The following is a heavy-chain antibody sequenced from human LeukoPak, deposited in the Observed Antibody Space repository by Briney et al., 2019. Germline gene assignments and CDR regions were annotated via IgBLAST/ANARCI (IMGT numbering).Heavy chain of an antibody. CDR3: ARGDCSSTSCYFWNAFDI. D-gene: IGHD2-2*01. CDR2: ISSSGSTI. V-gene: IGHV3-11*01. Sequence: GGSLRLSCAASGFTFSDYHMSWIRQAPGKGLEWVSYISSSGSTIYYADSVKGRFTISRDNAKNSLYLQMNSLRAEDTAVYYCARGDCSSTSCYFWNAFDIWGQGTMVTVSS. CDR1: GFTFSDYH. J-gene: IGHJ3*02.